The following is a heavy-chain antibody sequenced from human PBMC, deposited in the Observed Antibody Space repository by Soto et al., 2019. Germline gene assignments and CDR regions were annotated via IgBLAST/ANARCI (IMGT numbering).Heavy chain of an antibody. J-gene: IGHJ5*02. CDR3: ARESDSKGPNWFDP. CDR1: GGSISSGGYY. D-gene: IGHD5-18*01. V-gene: IGHV4-31*03. CDR2: IYYSGST. Sequence: SETLSLTCTVSGGSISSGGYYWSWIRQHPGKGLEWIGYIYYSGSTYYNPSLKSRVAISVDTSKNQFSLKLSSVTAADTAVYYCARESDSKGPNWFDPWGQGTLVTVSS.